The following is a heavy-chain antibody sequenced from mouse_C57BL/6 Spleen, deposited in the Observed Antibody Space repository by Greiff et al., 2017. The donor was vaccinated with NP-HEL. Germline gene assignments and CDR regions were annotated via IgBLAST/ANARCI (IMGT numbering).Heavy chain of an antibody. CDR2: IYPGNSDT. CDR1: GYTFTSYW. D-gene: IGHD1-1*01. V-gene: IGHV1-5*01. J-gene: IGHJ1*03. Sequence: VQLQQSGTVLARPGASVKMSCKTSGYTFTSYWMHWVKQRPGQGLEWIGAIYPGNSDTSYNQKFKGKAKLTAVTSASTAYMELSSLTNEDAAVYYCTRWGITTVVATRYFDVWGTGTTVTVSS. CDR3: TRWGITTVVATRYFDV.